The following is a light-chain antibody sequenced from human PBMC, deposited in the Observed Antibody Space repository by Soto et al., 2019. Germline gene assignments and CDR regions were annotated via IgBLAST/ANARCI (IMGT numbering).Light chain of an antibody. CDR3: QQYQIDWK. J-gene: IGKJ1*01. CDR2: DAS. V-gene: IGKV1-5*01. CDR1: QRVNTC. Sequence: DIQMTQPPSTLSASAVDRVRITFRASQRVNTCLAWYQQKPGKAPTLLIYDASSLQSGVPSRFSGSGSGTEFTLTISSLQPDDFATYYCQQYQIDWKFGQGNKVDIK.